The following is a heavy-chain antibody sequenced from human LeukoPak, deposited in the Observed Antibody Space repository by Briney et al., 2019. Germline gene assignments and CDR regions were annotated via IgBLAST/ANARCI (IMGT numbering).Heavy chain of an antibody. CDR3: ARGGYSAYDYGY. CDR2: INPNSGCT. D-gene: IGHD5-12*01. Sequence: ASVKVSCKTSGYTFTGYYMHWVRQAPGQGLEWMGWINPNSGCTNYAQKFRGRVTMTRDTSTSTAFMEVSSLRSDDTAVYYCARGGYSAYDYGYWGQGTPVTVSS. J-gene: IGHJ4*02. V-gene: IGHV1-2*02. CDR1: GYTFTGYY.